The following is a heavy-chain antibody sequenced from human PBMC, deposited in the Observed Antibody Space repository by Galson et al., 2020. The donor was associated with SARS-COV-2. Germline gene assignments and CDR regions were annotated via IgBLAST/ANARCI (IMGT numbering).Heavy chain of an antibody. J-gene: IGHJ3*02. Sequence: ASVKVSCKASGYTFTSYDINWVRQATGQGLEWMGRINPNSGGTNYAQKFQGRVTMTRDTSISTAYMELSRLRSDDTAVYYCARDEEVFAFDIWGQGTMVTVSS. CDR3: ARDEEVFAFDI. V-gene: IGHV1-2*06. CDR2: INPNSGGT. D-gene: IGHD3-10*01. CDR1: GYTFTSYD.